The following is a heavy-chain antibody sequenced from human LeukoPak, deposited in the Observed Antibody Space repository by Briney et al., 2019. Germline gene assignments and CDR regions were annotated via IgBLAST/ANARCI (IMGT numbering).Heavy chain of an antibody. CDR2: IHYNGNT. Sequence: SETLSLTCTVSGGSINIYYCIWIRQPPGKGLEWIGYIHYNGNTNYNPSLKSRVTISVDTSKNQFSLKLSSVTAADTAVYYCARIRSGSHDAFDIWGQGTMVTVSS. V-gene: IGHV4-59*01. CDR1: GGSINIYY. CDR3: ARIRSGSHDAFDI. J-gene: IGHJ3*02. D-gene: IGHD1-26*01.